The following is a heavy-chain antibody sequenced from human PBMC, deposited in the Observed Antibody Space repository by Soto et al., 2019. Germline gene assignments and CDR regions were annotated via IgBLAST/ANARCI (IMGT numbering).Heavy chain of an antibody. CDR2: ISAYNGNI. CDR1: GYTFTSYG. CDR3: ARAHYDYLWGSYRYNWFDP. D-gene: IGHD3-16*02. Sequence: SVKVSCKASGYTFTSYGISWVRQAPGQGLEWMGWISAYNGNIKYAQKLQGRVTMTTDTSTGTAYMELRSLRSDDTAVYYCARAHYDYLWGSYRYNWFDPWGQGTLVTVSS. J-gene: IGHJ5*02. V-gene: IGHV1-18*01.